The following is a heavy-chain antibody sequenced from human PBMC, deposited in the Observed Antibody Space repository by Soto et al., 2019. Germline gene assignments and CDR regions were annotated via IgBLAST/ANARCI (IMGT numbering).Heavy chain of an antibody. Sequence: SETLSLTCTVSGGSISSGGYYWSWIRQHPGKGLEWIGYIYYSGSTYYNPSLKSRVTISVDTSKNQFSLKLSSVTAADTAVYYSERVVYGGAFDIWGQGTMVTVSS. J-gene: IGHJ3*02. V-gene: IGHV4-31*03. CDR2: IYYSGST. D-gene: IGHD3-16*01. CDR3: ERVVYGGAFDI. CDR1: GGSISSGGYY.